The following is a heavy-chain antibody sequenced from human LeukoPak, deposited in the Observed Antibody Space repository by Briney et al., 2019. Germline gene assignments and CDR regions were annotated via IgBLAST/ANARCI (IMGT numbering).Heavy chain of an antibody. J-gene: IGHJ4*02. CDR2: IYTSGST. D-gene: IGHD2-2*02. CDR1: GGSISSSSYY. Sequence: PSETLSLTCTVSGGSISSSSYYWSWIRQPAGKGLEWIGRIYTSGSTNYNPSLKSRVTMSVDTSKNQFSLKLSSVTAADTAVYYCARDAQLLYDYWGQGTLVTVSS. V-gene: IGHV4-61*02. CDR3: ARDAQLLYDY.